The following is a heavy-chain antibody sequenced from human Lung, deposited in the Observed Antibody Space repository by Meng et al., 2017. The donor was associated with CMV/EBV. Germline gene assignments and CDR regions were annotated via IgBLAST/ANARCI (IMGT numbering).Heavy chain of an antibody. CDR3: ARAVNDDFWSVYYRSDRIDY. CDR1: GGSLSGSY. D-gene: IGHD3-3*01. CDR2: INHSGST. Sequence: SXTXSLXXAVYGGSLSGSYWGWIRQTPEKGLEWIGEINHSGSTTYNPSLKSRVTISIDTSKNQFSLKLSSVTAADTAVYYCARAVNDDFWSVYYRSDRIDYWXQGTLVTVSS. V-gene: IGHV4-34*01. J-gene: IGHJ4*02.